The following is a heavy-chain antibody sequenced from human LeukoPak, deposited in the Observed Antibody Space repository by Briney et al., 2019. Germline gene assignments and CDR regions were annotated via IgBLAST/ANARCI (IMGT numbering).Heavy chain of an antibody. D-gene: IGHD6-13*01. CDR1: GFTFSGSA. V-gene: IGHV3-73*01. J-gene: IGHJ4*02. CDR2: IRSKADSYTA. CDR3: RAAADLNDY. Sequence: GGSLKLSCAASGFTFSGSAMHWVRQASGKGLEWLGRIRSKADSYTAAYAASVKGRFIVSRDDSKNTAYLQMNSLKTEDTAVYYCRAAADLNDYWGQETLVTVSS.